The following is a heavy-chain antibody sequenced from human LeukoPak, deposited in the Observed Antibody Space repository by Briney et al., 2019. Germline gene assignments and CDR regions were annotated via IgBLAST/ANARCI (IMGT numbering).Heavy chain of an antibody. V-gene: IGHV1-18*01. CDR3: ARYPSHPRLYNSSCLDCRGFDY. D-gene: IGHD6-13*01. CDR1: GYTFTSYG. Sequence: RAASKVLCKASGYTFTSYGISWVGQDPGQRLEGMGWIRAYNGNSDYAPELQGRVTMTTDTPTSTAYVELRSLRSDDTAVYYCARYPSHPRLYNSSCLDCRGFDYWGQGTLVTVSS. J-gene: IGHJ4*02. CDR2: IRAYNGNS.